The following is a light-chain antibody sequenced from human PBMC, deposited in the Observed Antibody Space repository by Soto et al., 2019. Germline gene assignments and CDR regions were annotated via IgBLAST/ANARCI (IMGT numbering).Light chain of an antibody. CDR3: QQYSSPCT. J-gene: IGKJ1*01. V-gene: IGKV3-20*01. CDR1: QSVSSSY. Sequence: EIVLTQSPGTLSLSPGERATLSCRASQSVSSSYLAWYQQKPGQAPRLLIYGASSRATGIPDRFSGSGSGTDFTLTISRLEPEDFAVYYCQQYSSPCTFGQGTKVDIK. CDR2: GAS.